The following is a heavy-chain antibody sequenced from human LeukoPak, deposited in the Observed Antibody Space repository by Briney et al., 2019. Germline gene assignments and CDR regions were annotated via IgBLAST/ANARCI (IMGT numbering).Heavy chain of an antibody. CDR2: IRYDGSNK. D-gene: IGHD6-19*01. V-gene: IGHV3-30*02. J-gene: IGHJ4*02. CDR3: AKNPLVSGTIYFDS. CDR1: GFTFSSYG. Sequence: GGSLRLSCAASGFTFSSYGMHWVRQAPGKGLEWVAFIRYDGSNKYYADSVKGRFTISRDNSKSTLYLEMNSPRAEDTAIYYCAKNPLVSGTIYFDSWGQGTLLTVSS.